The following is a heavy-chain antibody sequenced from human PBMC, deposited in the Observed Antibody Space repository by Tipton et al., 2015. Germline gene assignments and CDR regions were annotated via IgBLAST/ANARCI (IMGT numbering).Heavy chain of an antibody. D-gene: IGHD5-24*01. CDR1: GGSVTSGSYY. V-gene: IGHV4-61*01. CDR3: ARDLEHGMDV. J-gene: IGHJ6*02. CDR2: ISYTDGA. Sequence: TLSLTCTVSGGSVTSGSYYWSWIRQPPGKGLEWIGYISYTDGAHYNPALKNRVTISVDTSKNQFSLTLNSVAAADTAVYYCARDLEHGMDVWGHGTTVTVSS.